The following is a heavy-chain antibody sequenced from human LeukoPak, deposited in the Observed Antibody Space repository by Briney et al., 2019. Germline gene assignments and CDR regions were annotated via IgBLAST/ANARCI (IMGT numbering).Heavy chain of an antibody. CDR1: GYTFTSYG. CDR3: ARIAAPRDYMDV. CDR2: ISAYNGNT. D-gene: IGHD6-13*01. Sequence: ASVKVSCMASGYTFTSYGISWVRQAPGQGLEWMGWISAYNGNTNYAQKLQGRVTMTTDTSTSTAYMELRSLRSDDTAVYYCARIAAPRDYMDVWGKGTTVTVSS. J-gene: IGHJ6*03. V-gene: IGHV1-18*01.